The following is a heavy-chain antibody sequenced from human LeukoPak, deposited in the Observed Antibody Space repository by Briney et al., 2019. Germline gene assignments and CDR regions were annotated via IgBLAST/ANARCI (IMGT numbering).Heavy chain of an antibody. CDR1: GASISNYY. Sequence: SETLSLTCHVSGASISNYYWVWIRQPPGKGLEWIGSIYHSGTTYSGSTYYNPSLKSRVTISVDTSENQFSLKLSSVTAADTAVYYCARQNDSSGYYYLYYYYYMDVWGKGTTVTISS. CDR2: IYHSGTTYSGST. V-gene: IGHV4-39*01. J-gene: IGHJ6*03. D-gene: IGHD3-22*01. CDR3: ARQNDSSGYYYLYYYYYMDV.